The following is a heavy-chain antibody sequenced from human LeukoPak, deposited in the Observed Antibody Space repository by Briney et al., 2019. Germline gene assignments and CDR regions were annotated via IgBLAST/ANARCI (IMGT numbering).Heavy chain of an antibody. J-gene: IGHJ4*02. CDR3: TTNRPHCSGGSCSDY. D-gene: IGHD2-15*01. Sequence: PGGSLRLSCAASGITFSNAWMSWVRQAPGKGLEWVGRIKSETDGGTTAYAAPVKGRFTISRDDSENTLYLQMNSLKTEDTALYYCTTNRPHCSGGSCSDYWGQGTLVTVSS. CDR2: IKSETDGGTT. V-gene: IGHV3-15*05. CDR1: GITFSNAW.